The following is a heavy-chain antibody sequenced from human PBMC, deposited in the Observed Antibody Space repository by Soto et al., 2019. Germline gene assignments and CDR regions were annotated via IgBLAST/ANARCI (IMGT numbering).Heavy chain of an antibody. J-gene: IGHJ4*02. CDR3: ARGIAAAGTNAFDY. CDR1: GGSISSGGYY. D-gene: IGHD6-13*01. Sequence: QVQLQESGPGLVKPSQTLSLTCTVSGGSISSGGYYWSWIRQHPGKGLEWIGYIYYSGSTYYNPSLKSRVTISVDTSKNQFSLKLSSVTAADTAMYYCARGIAAAGTNAFDYWGQGTLVTVSS. CDR2: IYYSGST. V-gene: IGHV4-31*03.